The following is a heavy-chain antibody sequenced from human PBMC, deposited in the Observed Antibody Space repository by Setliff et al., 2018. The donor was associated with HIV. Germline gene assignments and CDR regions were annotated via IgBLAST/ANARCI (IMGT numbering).Heavy chain of an antibody. CDR3: ARAGQTYYYGSGSYNWFDP. Sequence: SETLSLTCTVSGGSISSYYWSWIRQPPGKGLEWIGYIYYSGSTNYNPSLKSRVTISVDTSKNQFSLKLSTVTAADTAVYYCARAGQTYYYGSGSYNWFDPWGQGTLVTV. J-gene: IGHJ5*02. D-gene: IGHD3-10*01. CDR1: GGSISSYY. V-gene: IGHV4-59*01. CDR2: IYYSGST.